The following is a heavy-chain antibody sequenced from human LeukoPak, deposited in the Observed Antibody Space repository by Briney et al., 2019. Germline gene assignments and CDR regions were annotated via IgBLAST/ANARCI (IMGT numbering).Heavy chain of an antibody. CDR3: ARDPGGRDHYYGMDV. CDR1: GGTFSSYA. J-gene: IGHJ6*02. D-gene: IGHD1-26*01. Sequence: SVKVSCKASGGTFSSYAISWVRQAPGQGLEWMGGIIPIFGTANYAQKFQGRVAIIADESTSTAYMELSSLRSEDTAVYYCARDPGGRDHYYGMDVWGQGTTVTVSS. CDR2: IIPIFGTA. V-gene: IGHV1-69*01.